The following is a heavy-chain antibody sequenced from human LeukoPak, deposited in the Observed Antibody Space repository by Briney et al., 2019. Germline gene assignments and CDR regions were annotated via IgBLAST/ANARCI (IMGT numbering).Heavy chain of an antibody. D-gene: IGHD1-26*01. Sequence: GGSLRLSCAASGFTFSSYGMHWVRQAPGKGLEWVAFIRYDGSNKYYADSVKGRFTISRDNSKNTLYLQMNSLRAEDTAVYYCAKTRGAQYYYYYYYMDVWGKGTTVTISS. V-gene: IGHV3-30*02. CDR3: AKTRGAQYYYYYYYMDV. J-gene: IGHJ6*03. CDR2: IRYDGSNK. CDR1: GFTFSSYG.